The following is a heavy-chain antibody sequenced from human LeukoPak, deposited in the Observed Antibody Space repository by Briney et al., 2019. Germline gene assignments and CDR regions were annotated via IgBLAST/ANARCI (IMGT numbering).Heavy chain of an antibody. CDR1: GGTFSSYA. CDR3: ARLSSWAPYYFDY. CDR2: IIPIFGTA. Sequence: SVKVSCKASGGTFSSYAISWVRQAPGQGLEWMGRIIPIFGTANYAQKFQGRVTITTDESTSTAYMELSSLRSEDTAVYYCARLSSWAPYYFDYWGQGTLVTVSS. J-gene: IGHJ4*02. D-gene: IGHD6-13*01. V-gene: IGHV1-69*05.